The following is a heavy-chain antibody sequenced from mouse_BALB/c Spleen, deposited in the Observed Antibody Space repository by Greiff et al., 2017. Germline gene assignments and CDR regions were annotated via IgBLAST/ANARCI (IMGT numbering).Heavy chain of an antibody. J-gene: IGHJ4*01. CDR2: ISYSGST. CDR3: ARNYLYYAMDY. V-gene: IGHV3-2*02. Sequence: EVMLVESGPGLVKPSQSLSLTCTVTGYSITSDYAWNWIRQFPGNKLEWMGYISYSGSTSYNPSLKSRISITRDTSKNQFFLQLNSVTTEDTATYYCARNYLYYAMDYWGQGTSVTVSS. D-gene: IGHD1-1*01. CDR1: GYSITSDYA.